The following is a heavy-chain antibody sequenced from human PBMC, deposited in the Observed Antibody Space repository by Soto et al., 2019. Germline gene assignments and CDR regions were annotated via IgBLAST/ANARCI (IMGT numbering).Heavy chain of an antibody. Sequence: VGSLRLSCVASGFTFSNYAMHWVRQAPGEGLEWVAVISYDGRDKHHADSVKGRFTISRDNSKNTLYLLMNSLRPEDTAVYYCAKDRTPVADYYFDYWGQGTLVTVSS. CDR2: ISYDGRDK. V-gene: IGHV3-30*18. CDR1: GFTFSNYA. CDR3: AKDRTPVADYYFDY. D-gene: IGHD6-19*01. J-gene: IGHJ4*02.